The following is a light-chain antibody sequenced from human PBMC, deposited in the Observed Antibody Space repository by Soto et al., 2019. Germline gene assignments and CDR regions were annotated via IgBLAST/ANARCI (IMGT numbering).Light chain of an antibody. V-gene: IGKV3-20*01. Sequence: DTVLTQSPGTLSLSPGERATLSCRASQSVTSTYLAWYQHRPGQAPRLLIYGASTRATGIPDRFSGSGSGTGFTLTISRLEPEDFAVYYCQQYAYPPWTFGHGTKVEIK. CDR3: QQYAYPPWT. J-gene: IGKJ1*01. CDR2: GAS. CDR1: QSVTSTY.